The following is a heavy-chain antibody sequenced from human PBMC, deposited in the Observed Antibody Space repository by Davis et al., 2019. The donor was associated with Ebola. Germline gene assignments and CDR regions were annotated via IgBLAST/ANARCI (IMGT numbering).Heavy chain of an antibody. D-gene: IGHD1-14*01. CDR2: IVVGNVNT. V-gene: IGHV1-58*02. CDR3: AASAGTVGKFDY. Sequence: SVKVSCKASGFTFTTSAMQWVRQARGQRPEWIGSIVVGNVNTNYAQKFQGRVTITRDMSTSTSYLYLSNLRSEDTAVYYCAASAGTVGKFDYWGQGTLVTVSS. CDR1: GFTFTTSA. J-gene: IGHJ4*01.